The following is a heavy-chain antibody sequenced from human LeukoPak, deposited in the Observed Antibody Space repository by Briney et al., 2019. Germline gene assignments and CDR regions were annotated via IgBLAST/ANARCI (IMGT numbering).Heavy chain of an antibody. Sequence: LGESLKISCKGSGYSFTSYWFGWVRQMPGKGLEWMGIIYPGDSDTRYSPSFQGQVTISADKSISTAYLQWSSLKASDTAMYYCARGDCSGGSCYREGLYYFDYWGQGTLVTVSS. CDR2: IYPGDSDT. CDR3: ARGDCSGGSCYREGLYYFDY. D-gene: IGHD2-15*01. V-gene: IGHV5-51*01. J-gene: IGHJ4*02. CDR1: GYSFTSYW.